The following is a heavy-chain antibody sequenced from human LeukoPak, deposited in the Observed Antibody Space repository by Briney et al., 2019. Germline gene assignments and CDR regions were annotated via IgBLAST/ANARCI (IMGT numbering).Heavy chain of an antibody. CDR1: GGTFSSGSYY. J-gene: IGHJ4*02. D-gene: IGHD2-15*01. Sequence: SETLSLTCTVSGGTFSSGSYYWSWLRQPPGKGLEWIGYIYYSGSTNYDPSLKSRVTISVDTSKNQFSLKLSSVTAADTAVYYCARDGGKLDYWGQGTLVTVSS. CDR3: ARDGGKLDY. CDR2: IYYSGST. V-gene: IGHV4-61*01.